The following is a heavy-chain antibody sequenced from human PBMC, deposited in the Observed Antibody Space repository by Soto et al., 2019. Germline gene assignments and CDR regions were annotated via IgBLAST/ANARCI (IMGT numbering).Heavy chain of an antibody. J-gene: IGHJ6*02. V-gene: IGHV3-30*18. CDR1: GFTFSSYG. Sequence: QVQLVESGGGVVQPGRSLRLSCAASGFTFSSYGMHWVRQAPGKGLEWVAVISYDGSNKYYADSVKGRFTISRDNSKNTLYLQLNSLRAEDTAVYYCAKSASNRKYYYGSGTYYYYYGMDVGGQGTTVTVSS. CDR3: AKSASNRKYYYGSGTYYYYYGMDV. CDR2: ISYDGSNK. D-gene: IGHD3-10*01.